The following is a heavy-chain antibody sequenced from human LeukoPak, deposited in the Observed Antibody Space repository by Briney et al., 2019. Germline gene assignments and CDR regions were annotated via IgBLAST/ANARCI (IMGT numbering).Heavy chain of an antibody. V-gene: IGHV3-48*03. CDR1: GFTFSDYE. CDR2: ISSSGSTI. J-gene: IGHJ4*02. CDR3: ARLRGGYRLY. Sequence: PGGSLRLSCAAPGFTFSDYEMNWVRQAPGKGLEWVSCISSSGSTIYYADSVKGRFTISRDNAKNSLYLQINSLRAEDTAVYYCARLRGGYRLYWGQGTLVTVSS. D-gene: IGHD5-24*01.